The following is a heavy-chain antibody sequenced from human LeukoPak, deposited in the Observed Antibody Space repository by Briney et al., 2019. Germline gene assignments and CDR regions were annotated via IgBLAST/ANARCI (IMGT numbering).Heavy chain of an antibody. Sequence: SETLSLTCSVSGYSISSGHYWGWIRQPPGKGLEWIGYIYYSGSTNYNPSLKSRGTISVDTCKNQFSLKLSSVTAADTAVYYCAREGYSSGWSDLRVRYFDYWGQGTLVTVSS. D-gene: IGHD6-19*01. CDR3: AREGYSSGWSDLRVRYFDY. J-gene: IGHJ4*02. CDR2: IYYSGST. CDR1: GYSISSGHY. V-gene: IGHV4-61*01.